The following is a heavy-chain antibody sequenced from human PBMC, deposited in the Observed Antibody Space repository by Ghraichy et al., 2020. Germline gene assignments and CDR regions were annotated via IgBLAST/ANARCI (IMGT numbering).Heavy chain of an antibody. V-gene: IGHV1-69*08. D-gene: IGHD1-26*01. CDR2: VIPILGAT. J-gene: IGHJ2*01. CDR3: ARDRRSGAGTIFEL. Sequence: SLKVSCKASGGTFSSYTISWVRQAPGQGLEWMGRVIPILGATVYAQTFRGRVTMTADTSTTTAYMELSSLRSDDTAVYYCARDRRSGAGTIFELWGRGTLVTVSS. CDR1: GGTFSSYT.